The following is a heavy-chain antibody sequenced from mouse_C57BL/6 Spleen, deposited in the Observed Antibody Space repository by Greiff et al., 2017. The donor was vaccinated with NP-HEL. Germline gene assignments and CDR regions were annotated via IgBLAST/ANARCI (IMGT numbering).Heavy chain of an antibody. CDR2: IDPNSGGT. Sequence: VQLQQSGAELVKPGASVKLSCKASGYTFTSYWMHWVKQRPGRGLEWIGRIDPNSGGTKYNEKFKGKATLTVDKPSSTAYMQLSSLTSEDSAVYYCARGHYGSSPYYYAMDYWGQGTSVTVSS. D-gene: IGHD1-1*01. J-gene: IGHJ4*01. CDR3: ARGHYGSSPYYYAMDY. V-gene: IGHV1-72*01. CDR1: GYTFTSYW.